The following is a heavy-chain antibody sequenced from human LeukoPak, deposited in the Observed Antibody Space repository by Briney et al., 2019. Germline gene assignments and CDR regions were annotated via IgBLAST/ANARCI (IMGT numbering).Heavy chain of an antibody. J-gene: IGHJ4*02. CDR3: ATNYDLDS. Sequence: PGGSLRLSCAASGFLFSSFGMSWVRQAPGKGLEWVSGISGSGDSTDYADSVKGRFTISRDNSKSTLYLQMSSLRAEDAALYYCATNYDLDSWGQGTLVTVSS. CDR2: ISGSGDST. D-gene: IGHD1-7*01. CDR1: GFLFSSFG. V-gene: IGHV3-23*01.